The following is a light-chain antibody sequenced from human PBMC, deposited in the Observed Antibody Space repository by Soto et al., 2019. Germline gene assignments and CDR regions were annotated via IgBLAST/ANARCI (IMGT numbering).Light chain of an antibody. CDR1: QSVSSSY. J-gene: IGKJ1*01. V-gene: IGKV3-20*01. Sequence: EIVLTQSPGTLSLSPGERATLSCRASQSVSSSYLGWYQQKPGQAPRLLIYGTSSRATGIPDRCSGSGSGTDFILTISRLEPEDVAVYYCQQYGSSPTFGQGTKVEI. CDR2: GTS. CDR3: QQYGSSPT.